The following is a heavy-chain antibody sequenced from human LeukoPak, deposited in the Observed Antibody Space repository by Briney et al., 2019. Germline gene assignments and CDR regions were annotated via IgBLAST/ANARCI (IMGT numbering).Heavy chain of an antibody. D-gene: IGHD1-26*01. Sequence: GGSLRLSCSASGFTFTTYWMAWVRQAPGKGLEWVSSISTSSGYIYYADSVKGRFTISRDNAKDSLYLQMNSLRAEDTAVYYCARDLTTSGYWGQGTLVTVSS. CDR1: GFTFTTYW. CDR3: ARDLTTSGY. CDR2: ISTSSGYI. J-gene: IGHJ4*02. V-gene: IGHV3-21*01.